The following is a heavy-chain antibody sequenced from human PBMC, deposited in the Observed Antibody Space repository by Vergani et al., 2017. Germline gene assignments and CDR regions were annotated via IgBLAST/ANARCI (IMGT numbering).Heavy chain of an antibody. D-gene: IGHD3-10*01. CDR1: GFTLGDYA. V-gene: IGHV3-49*04. CDR3: VRDQDTMLRGSDALDI. Sequence: EVHLVESGGGLVQPGRSLRLSCSGSGFTLGDYAMTWVRQAPGKGLEWVAFIWSKPYGGTTEYAASVKGRFTISRDDSKSIAYLQMSSLKAEDTAVYYCVRDQDTMLRGSDALDIWGQGTMVTVSS. J-gene: IGHJ3*02. CDR2: IWSKPYGGTT.